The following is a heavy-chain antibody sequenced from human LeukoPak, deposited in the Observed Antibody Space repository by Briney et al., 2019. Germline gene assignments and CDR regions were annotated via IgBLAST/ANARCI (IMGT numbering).Heavy chain of an antibody. J-gene: IGHJ4*02. V-gene: IGHV4-61*01. D-gene: IGHD2-15*01. CDR1: GGSFSNDNHC. CDR3: ARDRGGFTYGEYYFDY. CDR2: VNYSGST. Sequence: SETLSLTCTVSGGSFSNDNHCWSWIRQPPGKGLEWIGYVNYSGSTKYNPSLKSRVSISADTPRSQVSLKLSSVTAADTAVYYCARDRGGFTYGEYYFDYWGQGSLVTVSS.